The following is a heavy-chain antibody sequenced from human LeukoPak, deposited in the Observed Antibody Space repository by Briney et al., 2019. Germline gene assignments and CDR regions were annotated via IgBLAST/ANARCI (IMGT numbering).Heavy chain of an antibody. V-gene: IGHV1-18*01. CDR2: ISAYNGNT. CDR1: GYTFTSYG. D-gene: IGHD6-13*01. J-gene: IGHJ5*02. CDR3: AKGYGQRLVNNWFDP. Sequence: ASVKVSCKASGYTFTSYGISWVRQAPGQGLEWMGWISAYNGNTNYAQKLQGRVTMTTDTSTSTLYMELSSLRSEDTAVYYCAKGYGQRLVNNWFDPWGQGTLVTVSS.